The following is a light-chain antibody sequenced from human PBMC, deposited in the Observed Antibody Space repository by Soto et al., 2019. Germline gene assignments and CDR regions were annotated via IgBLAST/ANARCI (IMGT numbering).Light chain of an antibody. Sequence: DIQMTQSPSSVSASVGDRVTITCRASQGISSWLAWYQQKPGKAPKALIYSASSLETGVPSRFTGSGSGTDFSFTIRSLQPEDIATYYCQQYENLPYTFGQGTKVDIK. CDR1: QGISSW. CDR3: QQYENLPYT. CDR2: SAS. J-gene: IGKJ2*01. V-gene: IGKV1-12*01.